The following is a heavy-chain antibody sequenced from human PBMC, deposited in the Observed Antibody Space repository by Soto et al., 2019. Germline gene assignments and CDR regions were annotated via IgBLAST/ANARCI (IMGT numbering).Heavy chain of an antibody. CDR2: IDWDDDK. J-gene: IGHJ4*02. V-gene: IGHV2-70*01. Sequence: GSGPTLVNPTQTLTLTCTFSGFSLSTNGMCVNWIRQPPGKALEWLALIDWDDDKYYSTSLKTRLTISKDTSKNQVVLTMTNMDPVDTATYYCARIRSGYSSSWYFDYWGQGTLVTVS. CDR3: ARIRSGYSSSWYFDY. CDR1: GFSLSTNGMC. D-gene: IGHD6-13*01.